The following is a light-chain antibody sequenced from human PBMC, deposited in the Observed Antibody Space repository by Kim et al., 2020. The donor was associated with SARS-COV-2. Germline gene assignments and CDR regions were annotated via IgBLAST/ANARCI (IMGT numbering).Light chain of an antibody. V-gene: IGLV3-1*01. J-gene: IGLJ3*02. CDR3: QAWDSSTWV. CDR2: QDS. CDR1: RLGDKY. Sequence: VSPGQTASITCSGDRLGDKYACWYQQKPGQSPVLVIYQDSKRPSGIPERFSGSNSGNTATLTISGTQAMDEADYYCQAWDSSTWVFGGGTKLTVL.